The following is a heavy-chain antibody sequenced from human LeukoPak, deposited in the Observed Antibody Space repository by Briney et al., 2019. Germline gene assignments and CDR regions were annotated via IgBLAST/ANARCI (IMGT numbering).Heavy chain of an antibody. CDR1: GGSLSSGSYY. J-gene: IGHJ5*02. CDR3: ARERVSSSWYGGWFDP. Sequence: PSETLSLTCTVSGGSLSSGSYYGSWIRLPPGTRLEWLGYIYYSVTTNYNPSLKSRVTISVDRSKNQFSLKLSSVTAADTAVYYCARERVSSSWYGGWFDPWGQGTLVTVSS. CDR2: IYYSVTT. D-gene: IGHD6-13*01. V-gene: IGHV4-61*01.